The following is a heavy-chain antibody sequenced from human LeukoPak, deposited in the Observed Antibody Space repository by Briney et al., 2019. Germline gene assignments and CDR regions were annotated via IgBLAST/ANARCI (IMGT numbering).Heavy chain of an antibody. CDR2: ISSSSSTI. CDR3: ARSPVRGYSYGTYYYYYYMDV. D-gene: IGHD5-18*01. CDR1: GFTFGSYS. J-gene: IGHJ6*03. Sequence: GGSLRLSCAASGFTFGSYSMNWVRQAPGKGLEWVSYISSSSSTIYYADSVKGRFTISREHAKNSLYLQMNSLRAEDTAAYYCARSPVRGYSYGTYYYYYYMDVWGKGTTVTVSS. V-gene: IGHV3-48*01.